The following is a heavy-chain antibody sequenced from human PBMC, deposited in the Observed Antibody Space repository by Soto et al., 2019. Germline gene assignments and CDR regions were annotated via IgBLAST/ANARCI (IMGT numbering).Heavy chain of an antibody. CDR1: GDSIRGGGHY. CDR3: ARDTGLAPTVWGY. Sequence: QVQLQESGPGLVKPSQTLSLTCSVSGDSIRGGGHYWNWIRQFPGKGLVWIGYVYHSGSTHYNPSLRGRLTLSIDTSKNQFSLRLISVTAADTALYYCARDTGLAPTVWGYWGHGTQVTVST. J-gene: IGHJ4*03. V-gene: IGHV4-31*03. D-gene: IGHD7-27*01. CDR2: VYHSGST.